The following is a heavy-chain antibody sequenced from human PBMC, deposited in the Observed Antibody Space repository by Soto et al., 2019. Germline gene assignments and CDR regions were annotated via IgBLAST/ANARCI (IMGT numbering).Heavy chain of an antibody. CDR1: GDSISSGGHS. V-gene: IGHV4-30-2*02. CDR3: ASQVDTAMVSSLDY. J-gene: IGHJ4*02. D-gene: IGHD5-18*01. CDR2: IYQSGST. Sequence: PSETLSLTCVVSGDSISSGGHSWTWIRQPPGKGLEWIGHIYQSGSTLYNPSLESRVTISVDTSKNQFSLKLSSVTAADTAVYYCASQVDTAMVSSLDYWGQGTLVTVSS.